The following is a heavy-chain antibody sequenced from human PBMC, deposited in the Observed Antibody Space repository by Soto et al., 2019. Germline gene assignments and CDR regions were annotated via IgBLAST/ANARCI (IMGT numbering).Heavy chain of an antibody. CDR3: ARVSEGYCSSPAY. D-gene: IGHD6-13*01. CDR1: SGPITSSNW. CDR2: FYHSGST. V-gene: IGHV4-4*02. J-gene: IGHJ4*02. Sequence: QVQLQESGPGLVKPSGTLSLTCAVSSGPITSSNWWGWVRQPPGKGLEWIGEFYHSGSTSYNPSLTSRVTISGDQAKPQRSLKLSSVTAADTAVYYCARVSEGYCSSPAYWGQGTLLAVSS.